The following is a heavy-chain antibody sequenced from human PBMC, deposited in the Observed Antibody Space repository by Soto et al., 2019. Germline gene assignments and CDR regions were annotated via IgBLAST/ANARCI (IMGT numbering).Heavy chain of an antibody. Sequence: VQLAESGGGLVKPGESLRLSCAVSGVTLTNVWMNWVRQAPGKGLEWVGRIRSKSAGGTTDYAAPEKGRFAISRDDSKNTLYLQMSSLESDDTAVYYCSHGYGQYFNSWGQGTLVTVSS. CDR3: SHGYGQYFNS. D-gene: IGHD5-18*01. J-gene: IGHJ4*02. V-gene: IGHV3-15*07. CDR1: GVTLTNVW. CDR2: IRSKSAGGTT.